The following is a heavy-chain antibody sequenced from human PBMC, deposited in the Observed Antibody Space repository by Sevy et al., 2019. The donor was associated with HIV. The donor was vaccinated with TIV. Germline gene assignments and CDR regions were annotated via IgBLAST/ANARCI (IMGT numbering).Heavy chain of an antibody. CDR2: ISSSGITI. Sequence: GGSLRLSCAVSGFIFSDYYMSWIRQAPGKGLEWVSYISSSGITIYYADSVKGRFTISRDNAKNSLYLQMNSLRAEDTAVYYCARRRFGGIRDAFDIWGQGTMVTVSS. V-gene: IGHV3-11*01. CDR1: GFIFSDYY. J-gene: IGHJ3*02. D-gene: IGHD3-10*01. CDR3: ARRRFGGIRDAFDI.